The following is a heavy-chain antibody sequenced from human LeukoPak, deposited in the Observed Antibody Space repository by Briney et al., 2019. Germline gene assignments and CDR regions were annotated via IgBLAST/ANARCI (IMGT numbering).Heavy chain of an antibody. CDR3: ARGGLTMVRGVIITFRFDP. J-gene: IGHJ5*02. CDR2: INPSGGST. CDR1: GYTFTSYY. D-gene: IGHD3-10*01. V-gene: IGHV1-46*01. Sequence: ASVKVSCKASGYTFTSYYMHWVRQAPGQGLEWMGIINPSGGSTSYARKFQGRVTMTRDTSTSTVYMELSSLRSEDTAVYYCARGGLTMVRGVIITFRFDPWGQGTLVTVSS.